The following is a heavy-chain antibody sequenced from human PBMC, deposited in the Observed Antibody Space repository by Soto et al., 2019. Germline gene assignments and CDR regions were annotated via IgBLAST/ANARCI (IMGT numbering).Heavy chain of an antibody. CDR3: AICGWYYGMDV. D-gene: IGHD2-15*01. V-gene: IGHV4-61*01. CDR1: GGSVSSGSYY. J-gene: IGHJ6*02. Sequence: LSLTCTVSGGSVSSGSYYWSWIRQPPGKGLEWIGYIYYTGNTNFNPSLKSRVTISVDTSKNQFSLKLSSVTAADTAVYYCAICGWYYGMDVWGQGTTVTVSS. CDR2: IYYTGNT.